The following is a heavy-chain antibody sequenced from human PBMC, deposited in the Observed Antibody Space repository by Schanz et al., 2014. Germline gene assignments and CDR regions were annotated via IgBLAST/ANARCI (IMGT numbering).Heavy chain of an antibody. CDR1: GFTFSDYY. Sequence: QVQLVESGGGLVKPGGSLRLSCAASGFTFSDYYMSWIRQAPGKGLEWIGEIYHTGSTNYNPSLKSRVTISLDTSKNQFSLTLPSLTAADTAVYYCARDTTWRLDLWGRGTLVTVSS. CDR3: ARDTTWRLDL. J-gene: IGHJ2*01. D-gene: IGHD1-1*01. CDR2: IYHTGST. V-gene: IGHV4-34*09.